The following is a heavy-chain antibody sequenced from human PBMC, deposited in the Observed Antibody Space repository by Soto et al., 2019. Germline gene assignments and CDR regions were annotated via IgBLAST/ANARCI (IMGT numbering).Heavy chain of an antibody. CDR1: GYSFTLYW. CDR2: IDPSDSYT. V-gene: IGHV5-10-1*01. J-gene: IGHJ4*02. D-gene: IGHD3-10*01. Sequence: PGESLKISCKDSGYSFTLYWISWVRQMPGKGLEWMGRIDPSDSYTNYSPSFEGHVTISAGKSVSTAYLQWSSLRASDTAMYYCVRLDHDYGSGTWFDYWGQGTLVTVSS. CDR3: VRLDHDYGSGTWFDY.